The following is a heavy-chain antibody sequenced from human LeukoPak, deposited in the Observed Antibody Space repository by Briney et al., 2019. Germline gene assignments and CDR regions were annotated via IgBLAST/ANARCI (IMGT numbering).Heavy chain of an antibody. CDR3: AKVRGTYSSGYFFDY. CDR2: ISWNSGYI. J-gene: IGHJ4*02. D-gene: IGHD6-19*01. Sequence: GGSLRLSCAASGFTFDNYAMHWVRQAQGKGLGWLSIISWNSGYIGYADSVKGRFTISRDNAKKSLDLQMSSLRAEDTAFYYCAKVRGTYSSGYFFDYWGQGTLVTVSS. V-gene: IGHV3-9*01. CDR1: GFTFDNYA.